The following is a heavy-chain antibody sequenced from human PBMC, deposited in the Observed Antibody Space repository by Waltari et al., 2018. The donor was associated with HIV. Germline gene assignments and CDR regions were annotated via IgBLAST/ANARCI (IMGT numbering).Heavy chain of an antibody. Sequence: QVQLVESGGGVVQPGRSLRLSCAASGFTFSSYGMHWVRQAPGKGLEWVAVIWYDGSNKFDADSVKGRFTISRDNSKNTLYLQMNSLRAEDTAVYYCARDPGGSGSYGYFDYWGQGTLVTVSS. CDR3: ARDPGGSGSYGYFDY. CDR2: IWYDGSNK. CDR1: GFTFSSYG. J-gene: IGHJ4*02. V-gene: IGHV3-33*01. D-gene: IGHD3-10*01.